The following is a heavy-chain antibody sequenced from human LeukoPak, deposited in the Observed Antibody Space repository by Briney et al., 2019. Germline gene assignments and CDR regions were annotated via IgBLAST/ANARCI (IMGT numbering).Heavy chain of an antibody. J-gene: IGHJ4*02. D-gene: IGHD2-15*01. V-gene: IGHV4-59*01. CDR3: ARGSEVQISGFDY. Sequence: PSETLSLTCTVSGGSISSYYWSWIRQPPGKGLEWIGYTYYSGSTNYNPSLKSRVTISVDTSKNQFSLKLSSETAADTAVYYCARGSEVQISGFDYWGQGTLVTVSS. CDR2: TYYSGST. CDR1: GGSISSYY.